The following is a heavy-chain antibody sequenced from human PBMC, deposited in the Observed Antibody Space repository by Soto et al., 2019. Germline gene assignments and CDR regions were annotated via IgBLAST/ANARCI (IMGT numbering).Heavy chain of an antibody. CDR2: IIPVIGVG. CDR1: GNTLNTDT. CDR3: AMGPTGSNGYYWA. D-gene: IGHD1-1*01. V-gene: IGHV1-69*02. J-gene: IGHJ5*02. Sequence: QVQLVQSGAEVKKPGSSVKVSCKPSGNTLNTDTITWLRQAPGQVLEWMGRIIPVIGVGTHAQKFPDRVTTTADTSTTTVYMEVTSRTSEDTATYSGAMGPTGSNGYYWAWGQGTQVTVS.